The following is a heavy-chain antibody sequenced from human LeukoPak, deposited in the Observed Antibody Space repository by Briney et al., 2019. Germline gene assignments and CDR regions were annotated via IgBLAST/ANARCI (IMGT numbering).Heavy chain of an antibody. CDR2: ISGSGGSI. J-gene: IGHJ4*02. CDR1: GFTFSSYA. D-gene: IGHD2-2*01. V-gene: IGHV3-23*01. CDR3: AKGGTVVPAAGYYFDY. Sequence: GGSLRLSCAPSGFTFSSYAMSWVRQAPGKGLEWVSAISGSGGSIYYADSVKGRFTISRDNSKNTLYLQMNSLRAEDTAVYYCAKGGTVVPAAGYYFDYWGQGTLVTVSS.